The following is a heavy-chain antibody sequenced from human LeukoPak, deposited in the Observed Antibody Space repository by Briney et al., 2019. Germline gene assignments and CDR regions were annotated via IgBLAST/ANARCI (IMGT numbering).Heavy chain of an antibody. CDR1: GFTVSSSY. J-gene: IGHJ4*02. D-gene: IGHD6-19*01. CDR3: ARASSGWLIDY. V-gene: IGHV3-66*01. Sequence: GGSLRLSRAASGFTVSSSYMSWVRQAPGKGLEWVSVIYSGGSTYYGDSVKGRFTISRDDSKNTLYLQMNSLRAEDTAVYYCARASSGWLIDYWGQGTLVSVSS. CDR2: IYSGGST.